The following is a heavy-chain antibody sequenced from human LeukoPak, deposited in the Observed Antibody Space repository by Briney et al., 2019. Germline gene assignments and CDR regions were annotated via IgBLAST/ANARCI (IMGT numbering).Heavy chain of an antibody. V-gene: IGHV4-34*01. J-gene: IGHJ4*02. CDR1: GGSFSGYY. CDR3: ARSLNGSTLFDY. CDR2: INHSGST. D-gene: IGHD1-20*01. Sequence: SETLSLTCAVYGGSFSGYYWSWIRQPPGKGLEWIGEINHSGSTNYNPSLKSRVTISADTSKNQFSLKLSSVTAADTAVYYCARSLNGSTLFDYWGQGTLVTVSS.